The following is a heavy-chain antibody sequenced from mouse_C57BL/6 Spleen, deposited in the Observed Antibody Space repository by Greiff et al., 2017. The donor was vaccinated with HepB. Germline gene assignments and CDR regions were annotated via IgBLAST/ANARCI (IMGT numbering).Heavy chain of an antibody. CDR2: IWSGGST. V-gene: IGHV2-2*01. D-gene: IGHD2-4*01. CDR3: ARNFYDYDVDYAMDY. Sequence: QVQLQQSGPGLVQPSQSLSITCTVSGFSLTSYGVHWVRQSPGKGLEWLGVIWSGGSTNYNAAFISRLSISKDNSKSPVFFKMNSLQADDTAIYYCARNFYDYDVDYAMDYWGQGTSVTVSS. CDR1: GFSLTSYG. J-gene: IGHJ4*01.